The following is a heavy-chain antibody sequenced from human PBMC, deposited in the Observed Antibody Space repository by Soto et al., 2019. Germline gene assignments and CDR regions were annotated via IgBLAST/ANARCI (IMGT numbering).Heavy chain of an antibody. V-gene: IGHV4-34*01. CDR3: ARVQNYYDSSGYAY. CDR1: GGSFSGYY. D-gene: IGHD3-22*01. CDR2: INHSGST. J-gene: IGHJ4*02. Sequence: SETLSLTCAVYGGSFSGYYWSWIRQPPGKGLEWIGEINHSGSTNYNPSLKSRVTISVDTSKNQFSLKLSSVTAADTAVYYCARVQNYYDSSGYAYWGQGTLVTVSS.